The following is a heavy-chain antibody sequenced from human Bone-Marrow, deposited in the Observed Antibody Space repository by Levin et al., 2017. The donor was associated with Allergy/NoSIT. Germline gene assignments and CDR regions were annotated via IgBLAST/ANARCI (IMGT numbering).Heavy chain of an antibody. J-gene: IGHJ5*02. Sequence: SETLSLTCSVSDDSINAYYWSWIRLPQGKGLEWIGYIYYTGNTNYNPSLQSRATISIDTSKKQISLRLTSVTAADTAFYYCAGVDHMGGFDPWGQGTLVIVSS. D-gene: IGHD2-15*01. CDR1: DDSINAYY. CDR3: AGVDHMGGFDP. V-gene: IGHV4-59*01. CDR2: IYYTGNT.